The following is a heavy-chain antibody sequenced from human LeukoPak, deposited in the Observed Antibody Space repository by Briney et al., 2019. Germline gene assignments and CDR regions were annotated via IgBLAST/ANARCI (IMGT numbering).Heavy chain of an antibody. CDR3: AKERGHSSSSFDY. D-gene: IGHD6-6*01. J-gene: IGHJ4*02. CDR1: GFTSSSYA. V-gene: IGHV3-23*01. CDR2: ISGSDGST. Sequence: GGSLRLSCAASGFTSSSYAMSWVRQAPGKGLEWVSAISGSDGSTYHADSVKGRFTISRDNSKNMLYLQMNSLRVEDTAVYYCAKERGHSSSSFDYWGQGTLVTVSS.